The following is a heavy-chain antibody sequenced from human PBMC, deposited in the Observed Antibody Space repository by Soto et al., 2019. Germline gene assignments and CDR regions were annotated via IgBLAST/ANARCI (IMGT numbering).Heavy chain of an antibody. CDR3: AKTQGRDFWSAYRPYDWFDP. J-gene: IGHJ5*02. D-gene: IGHD3-3*01. CDR2: ISGSGVST. V-gene: IGHV3-23*01. Sequence: GGSLRLSCAASGFTFSNYAMIWVRQAPGKGLEWVSVISGSGVSTYYADSVKGRFTISRDNSKNTLHLQMYSLRAEDTAVYYCAKTQGRDFWSAYRPYDWFDPWGQGTLVTVSS. CDR1: GFTFSNYA.